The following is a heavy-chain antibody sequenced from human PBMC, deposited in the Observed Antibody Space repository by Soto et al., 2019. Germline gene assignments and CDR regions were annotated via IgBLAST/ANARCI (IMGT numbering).Heavy chain of an antibody. V-gene: IGHV3-23*01. CDR2: ISGSGGST. J-gene: IGHJ4*02. Sequence: HPGGSLRLSCAASGFTFSSYAMSWVRQAPGKGLEWVSAISGSGGSTYYADSVKGRFTISRDNSKNTLYPQMNSLRAEDTAIYYCASRNSGWDPRGYWGQGTLVTVSS. CDR1: GFTFSSYA. CDR3: ASRNSGWDPRGY. D-gene: IGHD6-19*01.